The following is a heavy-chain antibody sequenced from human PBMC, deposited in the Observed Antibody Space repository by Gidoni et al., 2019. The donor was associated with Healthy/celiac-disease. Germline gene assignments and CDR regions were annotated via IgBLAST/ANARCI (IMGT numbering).Heavy chain of an antibody. J-gene: IGHJ4*02. Sequence: EVQLVESGGGLVQPGGSLRLSCAASGLPFSSYWMSWVRQAPGKGLEWVANIKQDGSEKYYVDSVKGRFTISRDNAKNSLYLQMNSLRAEDTAVCYCARDLYDSSGDACYWGQGTLVTVSS. CDR3: ARDLYDSSGDACY. CDR1: GLPFSSYW. V-gene: IGHV3-7*01. D-gene: IGHD3-22*01. CDR2: IKQDGSEK.